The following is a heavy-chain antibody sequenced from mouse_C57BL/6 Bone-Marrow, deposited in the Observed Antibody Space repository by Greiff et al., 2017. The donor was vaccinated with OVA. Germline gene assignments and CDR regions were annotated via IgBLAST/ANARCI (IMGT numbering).Heavy chain of an antibody. D-gene: IGHD2-4*01. CDR3: ARRGRLRTWFAY. J-gene: IGHJ3*01. CDR1: GYTFTSYW. Sequence: QVQLQQPGAELVKPGASVKLSCKASGYTFTSYWMHWVKQRPGRGLAWIGRFDPNSGGTKYNEKFKSKATLTVDKSSSTAYMQLSSLTSEDSAVYYCARRGRLRTWFAYWGQGTLVTVSA. CDR2: FDPNSGGT. V-gene: IGHV1-72*01.